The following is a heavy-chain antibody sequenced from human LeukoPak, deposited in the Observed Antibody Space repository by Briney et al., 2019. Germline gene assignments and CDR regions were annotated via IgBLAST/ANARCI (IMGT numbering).Heavy chain of an antibody. CDR3: ASHPGIAAAGTGY. V-gene: IGHV3-21*01. D-gene: IGHD6-13*01. J-gene: IGHJ4*02. CDR1: GFTFSSYS. CDR2: ISSSSSYI. Sequence: PGGSLRLFCAASGFTFSSYSMNWVRQAPGKGLEWVSSISSSSSYIYYADSVKGRFTISRDNAKNSLYLQMNSLRAEDTAVYYCASHPGIAAAGTGYWGQGTLVTVSS.